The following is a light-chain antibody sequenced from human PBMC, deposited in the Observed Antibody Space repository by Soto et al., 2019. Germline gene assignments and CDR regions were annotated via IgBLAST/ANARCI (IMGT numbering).Light chain of an antibody. CDR2: GVT. V-gene: IGLV2-14*03. CDR1: SSDIGFYNY. J-gene: IGLJ1*01. Sequence: QSVLTQPASVSGSPGQSITISCTGTSSDIGFYNYVSWYQQYPGKAPNLLIYGVTNRPSGVSYRFSGSKSGSTASLTISGLLDEDEADYYCSSYSTSFFYVFGTGTQLTVL. CDR3: SSYSTSFFYV.